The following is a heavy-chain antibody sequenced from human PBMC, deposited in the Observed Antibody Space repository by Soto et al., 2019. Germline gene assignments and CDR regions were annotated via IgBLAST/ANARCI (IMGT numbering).Heavy chain of an antibody. Sequence: SETLSLTCSVSGDSISSSSQYWGWIHQPPGKGLEWIGSIHYSGTSYYNPSLKSRVTIFVDTSKNQLSLKLSSVTAADTAVYYCARHWIAGSSIPWGQGTPVPVSS. CDR3: ARHWIAGSSIP. J-gene: IGHJ5*02. V-gene: IGHV4-39*01. CDR2: IHYSGTS. CDR1: GDSISSSSQY. D-gene: IGHD2-21*01.